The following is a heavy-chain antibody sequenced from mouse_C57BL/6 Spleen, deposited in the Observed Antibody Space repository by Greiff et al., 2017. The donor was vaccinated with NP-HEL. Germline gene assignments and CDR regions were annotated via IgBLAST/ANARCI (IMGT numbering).Heavy chain of an antibody. D-gene: IGHD4-1*01. Sequence: EVMLVESGEGLVKPGGSLKLSCAASGFTFSDYGMHWVRQAPEKGLEWVAYISSGSSTIYYADTVKGRFTISRDNAKNTLFLQMTSLRSEDTAMYYCAREGWDGYFDVWGTGTTVTVSS. J-gene: IGHJ1*03. CDR1: GFTFSDYG. V-gene: IGHV5-17*01. CDR3: AREGWDGYFDV. CDR2: ISSGSSTI.